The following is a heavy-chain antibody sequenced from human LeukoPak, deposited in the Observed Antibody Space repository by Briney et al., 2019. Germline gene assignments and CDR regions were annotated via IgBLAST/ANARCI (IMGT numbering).Heavy chain of an antibody. Sequence: GGSLRLSCAASGFILSTSEMHWVRQAPGKGLEWVSYISSSGSARYYADSVKGRFTISRDNAKNSLYLQMNSLRAEDTAVYYCARAGDSSGYFVDSWGQGTLVTVSS. CDR3: ARAGDSSGYFVDS. CDR1: GFILSTSE. V-gene: IGHV3-48*03. J-gene: IGHJ4*02. D-gene: IGHD3-22*01. CDR2: ISSSGSAR.